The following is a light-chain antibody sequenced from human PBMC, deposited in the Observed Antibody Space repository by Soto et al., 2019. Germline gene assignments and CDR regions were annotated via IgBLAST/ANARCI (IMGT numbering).Light chain of an antibody. V-gene: IGLV2-11*01. CDR3: HVWDSSSDHYV. J-gene: IGLJ1*01. Sequence: QSVLTQPRSVSGSPGQSVTISCTKTGNDVGGYNYVSWYQQHPGKAPKLVINDFTKRPSGVPDRFSASKSGDTASLTISGLEAEDEADYYCHVWDSSSDHYVFGTGTKVTV. CDR2: DFT. CDR1: GNDVGGYNY.